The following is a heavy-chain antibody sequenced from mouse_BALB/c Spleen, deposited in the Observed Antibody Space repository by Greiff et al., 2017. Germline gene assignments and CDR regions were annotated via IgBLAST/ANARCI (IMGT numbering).Heavy chain of an antibody. CDR2: IWGDGST. Sequence: QVQLKQSGPGLVAPSQSLSITCTVSGFSLTGYGVNWVRQPPGKGLEWLGMIWGDGSTDNNSALKSRLGISKDNSKCQVVLKMNSLQTDDTARYYCARDDRAFAYWGQGTLVTVSA. CDR3: ARDDRAFAY. V-gene: IGHV2-6-7*01. D-gene: IGHD3-2*01. J-gene: IGHJ3*01. CDR1: GFSLTGYG.